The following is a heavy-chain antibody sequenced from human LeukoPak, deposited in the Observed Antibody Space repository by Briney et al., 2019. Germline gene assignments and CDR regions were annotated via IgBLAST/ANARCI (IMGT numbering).Heavy chain of an antibody. V-gene: IGHV4-38-2*02. D-gene: IGHD6-13*01. Sequence: SETLSLTCTVSGYSISSGYYWGWIRQPPGKGLEWIGNIYYSGSTYYDPSLKSRVTISLDTSKNQFSLKLSSVTAADTAVYYCARKGGGQLVNTRRWFDPWGQGTLVTVSS. J-gene: IGHJ5*02. CDR3: ARKGGGQLVNTRRWFDP. CDR2: IYYSGST. CDR1: GYSISSGYY.